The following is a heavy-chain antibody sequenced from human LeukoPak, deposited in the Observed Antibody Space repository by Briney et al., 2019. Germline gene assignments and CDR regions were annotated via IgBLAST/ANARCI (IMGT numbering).Heavy chain of an antibody. CDR2: IYHTGST. D-gene: IGHD5-24*01. CDR1: GGSISSDNW. Sequence: SGTLSLTCGVSGGSISSDNWWSWVLQPPGKGLEWIVEIYHTGSTNYNPFLKSRVIISVDKSKNQFSLRLTSVTAADTALYFCARDHRLMATPGFDYWGQGTLVTVSS. CDR3: ARDHRLMATPGFDY. J-gene: IGHJ4*02. V-gene: IGHV4-4*02.